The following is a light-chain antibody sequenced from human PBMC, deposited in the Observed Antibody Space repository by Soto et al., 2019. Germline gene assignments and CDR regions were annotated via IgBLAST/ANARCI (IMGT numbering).Light chain of an antibody. J-gene: IGKJ1*01. Sequence: EIVWTQSPGTLSLSPGERATLSCRASQSVSSSYLAWYQQKPGQAPRLLIYGASSRATGIPDRFSGSGSGTEFTLTISRLEPEDFAVYYCQQYGSSPSWTFGQGTKVEIK. CDR3: QQYGSSPSWT. V-gene: IGKV3-20*01. CDR2: GAS. CDR1: QSVSSSY.